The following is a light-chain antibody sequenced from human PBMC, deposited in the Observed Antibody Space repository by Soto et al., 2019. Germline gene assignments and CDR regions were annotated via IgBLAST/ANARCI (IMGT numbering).Light chain of an antibody. V-gene: IGKV1-27*01. CDR3: QRYISAPFT. Sequence: DIQMTQSPSSLSASVGDRVNITCRATQGISNYLAWYQQKPGKVPKLLIYGASTLQSGVPSRFSGSGSGTDCTLTISSLQPEDVATYYCQRYISAPFTFGPGTNVDLK. CDR2: GAS. J-gene: IGKJ3*01. CDR1: QGISNY.